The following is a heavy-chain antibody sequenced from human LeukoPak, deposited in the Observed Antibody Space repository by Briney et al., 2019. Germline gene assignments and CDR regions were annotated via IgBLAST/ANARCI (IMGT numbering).Heavy chain of an antibody. J-gene: IGHJ3*02. CDR1: GFTFSSYG. Sequence: PGGSLRLSCAASGFTFSSYGMHWVRQAPGKGLEWVAVISYDGSNKYYADSVKGRFTISRDNSKNTLYLQMNSLRAEDTAVYCCAKDREMRAFDIWGQGTMVTVSS. D-gene: IGHD3-10*01. CDR2: ISYDGSNK. CDR3: AKDREMRAFDI. V-gene: IGHV3-30*18.